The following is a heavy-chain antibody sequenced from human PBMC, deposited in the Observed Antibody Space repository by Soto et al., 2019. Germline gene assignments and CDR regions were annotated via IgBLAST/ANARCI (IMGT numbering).Heavy chain of an antibody. CDR2: ISYDGSNK. V-gene: IGHV3-30*03. CDR3: ARVKLVAVASLFSYYFDS. Sequence: GGSLRLSCAASGFTFSSYGMHWVRQAPGKGLEWVAVISYDGSNKYYGDSVKGRFTISRDNSKNTLYLQMNSLRAEDTAVYYCARVKLVAVASLFSYYFDSWGQGTLVTVSS. D-gene: IGHD2-8*02. J-gene: IGHJ4*01. CDR1: GFTFSSYG.